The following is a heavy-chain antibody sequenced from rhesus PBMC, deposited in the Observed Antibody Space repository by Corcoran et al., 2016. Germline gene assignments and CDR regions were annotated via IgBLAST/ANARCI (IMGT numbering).Heavy chain of an antibody. V-gene: IGHV4-173*01. CDR1: GGSISSNY. CDR3: ARDGKYYNIWTGYYTRWGYFDY. D-gene: IGHD3-3*01. Sequence: QVQLQESGPGLVKPSETLSLTCAVSGGSISSNYWSWIRQPPGKGLEWIGRISGSGGSTDYNHPHKSRVTSSTDTSKNQFSLKLSSGTAADTSVYYCARDGKYYNIWTGYYTRWGYFDYWGQGVLVTVSS. CDR2: ISGSGGST. J-gene: IGHJ4*01.